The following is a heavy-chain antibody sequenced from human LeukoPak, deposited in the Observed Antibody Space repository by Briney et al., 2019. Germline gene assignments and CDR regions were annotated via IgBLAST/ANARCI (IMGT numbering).Heavy chain of an antibody. J-gene: IGHJ4*02. Sequence: SETLSLTCTVSGGSISSYYWSWIRQPAGKGLEWIGRIYTSGSTNYNPSLKSRVTMSVDTSKNQFSLKLSSVTAADTAVFYCARGVHYDNSGYYHRGFDSWGQGTLVTVSS. CDR2: IYTSGST. D-gene: IGHD3-22*01. CDR3: ARGVHYDNSGYYHRGFDS. V-gene: IGHV4-4*07. CDR1: GGSISSYY.